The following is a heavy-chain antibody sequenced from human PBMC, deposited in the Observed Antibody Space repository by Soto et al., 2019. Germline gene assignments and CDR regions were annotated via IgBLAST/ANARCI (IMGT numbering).Heavy chain of an antibody. CDR3: ATGQVAGPQADAAYLEY. D-gene: IGHD6-19*01. Sequence: PSETLSLTCSVSGYSVSSGDFYWSWIRQHPGKGLEWLGFIDPTGGDHYNPSLKSRLNILIDTSNNQFSLRLNSVTAADTAVYYCATGQVAGPQADAAYLEYWRLGLLVTVSS. J-gene: IGHJ4*02. V-gene: IGHV4-31*03. CDR2: IDPTGGD. CDR1: GYSVSSGDFY.